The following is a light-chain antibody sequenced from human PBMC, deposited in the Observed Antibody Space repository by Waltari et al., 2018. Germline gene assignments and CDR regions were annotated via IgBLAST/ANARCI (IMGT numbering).Light chain of an antibody. J-gene: IGLJ3*02. CDR3: GTWDDSLSAGV. CDR1: SSNIGNNY. CDR2: KTN. V-gene: IGLV1-51*02. Sequence: QSVLTQPPSVSAAPGQKVPIPCPGSSSNIGNNYVSWDQQLPGTAPKLLIYKTNERPSGIPDRYSGSKSGTSATLGITGLQTGDEADYYCGTWDDSLSAGVFGGGTKLTVL.